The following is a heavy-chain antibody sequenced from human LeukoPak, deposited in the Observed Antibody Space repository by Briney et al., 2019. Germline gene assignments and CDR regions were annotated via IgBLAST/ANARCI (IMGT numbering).Heavy chain of an antibody. D-gene: IGHD2-21*01. V-gene: IGHV4-4*07. CDR1: GGSISSYY. Sequence: SETPSLTCTVSGGSISSYYWSWIRQPAGKGLEWIGRIYTDGSTNSNPSLRSRLAMSLDTSKNQFSLKLTSVTAADTAVYFCARAPSGCGGTCAFDSWGQGTRVTVSS. CDR2: IYTDGST. J-gene: IGHJ4*02. CDR3: ARAPSGCGGTCAFDS.